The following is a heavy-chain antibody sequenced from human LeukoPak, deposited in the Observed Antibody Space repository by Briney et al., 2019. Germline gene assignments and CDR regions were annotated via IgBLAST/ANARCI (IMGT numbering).Heavy chain of an antibody. J-gene: IGHJ4*02. CDR2: ISYDGSNK. D-gene: IGHD3-16*01. CDR1: GFTFSSYA. Sequence: GGSLRLSCAASGFTFSSYAMHWVRQAPGKGLEWVAVISYDGSNKYYADSVKGRFTISRDNSKNTLYLQMNSLRAEDTAVYYCARDRVYDYVSDYLDYWGQGTLVTVSS. V-gene: IGHV3-30-3*01. CDR3: ARDRVYDYVSDYLDY.